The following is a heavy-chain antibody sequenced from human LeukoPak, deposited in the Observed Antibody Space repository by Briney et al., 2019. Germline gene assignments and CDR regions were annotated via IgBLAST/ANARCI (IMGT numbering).Heavy chain of an antibody. CDR2: IYTTGAT. CDR3: GRQGYTASHYVFDF. CDR1: SGSIRSYY. Sequence: PSETLSLTCSVSSGSIRSYYWGWVRQTPGKGLEWIGRIYTTGATQYNPSLKSRLTMSVDTSTNQFSLNLRSVSAADTAVYYCGRQGYTASHYVFDFWSQGTLVAVS. V-gene: IGHV4-4*07. J-gene: IGHJ4*02. D-gene: IGHD3-10*02.